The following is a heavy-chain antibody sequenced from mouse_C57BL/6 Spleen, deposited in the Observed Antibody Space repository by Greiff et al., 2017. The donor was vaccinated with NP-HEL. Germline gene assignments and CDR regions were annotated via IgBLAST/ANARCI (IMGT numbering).Heavy chain of an antibody. V-gene: IGHV14-4*01. Sequence: EVQLVESGAELVRPGASVKLSCTASGFNIKDDYMHWVKQRPEQGLEWIGWIDPENGDTEYASKFQGKATITADTSSNTAYLQLSSLTSEDTAVYYCTTDSLYAMDYWGQGTSVTVSS. CDR2: IDPENGDT. CDR3: TTDSLYAMDY. CDR1: GFNIKDDY. D-gene: IGHD6-2*01. J-gene: IGHJ4*01.